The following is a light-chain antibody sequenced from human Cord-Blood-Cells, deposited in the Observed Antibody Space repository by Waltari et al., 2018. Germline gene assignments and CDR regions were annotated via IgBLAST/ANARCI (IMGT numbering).Light chain of an antibody. CDR2: DAS. J-gene: IGKJ5*01. CDR1: QSISSW. V-gene: IGKV1-5*01. Sequence: DNQMTQSTSTLSASVGDRVTITCRASQSISSWLAWYQQKPGKAPKLLIYDASSLESGVPSRFSGSGSGTEFTLTISSLQPDDFATYYCQQYNTITFGQGTRLEIK. CDR3: QQYNTIT.